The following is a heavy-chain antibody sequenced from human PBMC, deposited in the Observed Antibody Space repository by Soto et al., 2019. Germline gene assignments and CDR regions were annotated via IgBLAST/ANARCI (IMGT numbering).Heavy chain of an antibody. CDR1: GYSFTGYY. V-gene: IGHV1-2*04. CDR2: INPNSGGT. J-gene: IGHJ4*02. Sequence: QVQLVQSGAEVKKPGAAVKVSCKASGYSFTGYYMHWVRQAPGQGLEWMGWINPNSGGTNYAQKFQGWVTMARDTSISTGYMELSRLRSDDTAVYYCARADSTDPFDYWGQGTLVTVSS. CDR3: ARADSTDPFDY.